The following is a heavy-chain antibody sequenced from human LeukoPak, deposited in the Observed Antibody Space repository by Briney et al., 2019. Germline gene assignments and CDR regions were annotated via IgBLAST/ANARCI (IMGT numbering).Heavy chain of an antibody. CDR1: GYTVTSYG. J-gene: IGHJ5*02. Sequence: GASVKVSCKASGYTVTSYGISWVRQAPGQGLEWMGWISAYNGNTNYAQKLQGRVTMTTDTSTSTAYMELRSLRSDDTAVYYCARVMYYYDSSGYYYWFDPWGQGTLVTVSS. CDR2: ISAYNGNT. CDR3: ARVMYYYDSSGYYYWFDP. D-gene: IGHD3-22*01. V-gene: IGHV1-18*01.